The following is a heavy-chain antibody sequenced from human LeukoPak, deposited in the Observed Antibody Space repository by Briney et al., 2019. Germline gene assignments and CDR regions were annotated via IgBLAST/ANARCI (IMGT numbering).Heavy chain of an antibody. CDR3: ARLISGYDSESTLDY. D-gene: IGHD5-12*01. V-gene: IGHV1-2*02. CDR1: GYTFTGYY. J-gene: IGHJ4*02. Sequence: GASVKVSCKASGYTFTGYYMHWVRQAPGQGLEWMGWINPNSGGTNYAQKFQGRVTMTRDTSISTAYMELSRLRSDDTAVYYCARLISGYDSESTLDYWGQGTLVTVSS. CDR2: INPNSGGT.